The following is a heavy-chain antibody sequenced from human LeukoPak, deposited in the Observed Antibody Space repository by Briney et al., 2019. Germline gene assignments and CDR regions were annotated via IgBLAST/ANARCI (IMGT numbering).Heavy chain of an antibody. CDR2: TKPDGSER. V-gene: IGHV3-7*01. CDR3: ARRVGAARSWDYYMDV. J-gene: IGHJ6*03. Sequence: GGSLRLSCAASGFTFSSHWMSWVRQAPGKGLEWVANTKPDGSERYYVDSVKGRFTISRDNAKNSLYLQMNSLRAEDTAVYYCARRVGAARSWDYYMDVWGKGTTVAVSS. D-gene: IGHD6-6*01. CDR1: GFTFSSHW.